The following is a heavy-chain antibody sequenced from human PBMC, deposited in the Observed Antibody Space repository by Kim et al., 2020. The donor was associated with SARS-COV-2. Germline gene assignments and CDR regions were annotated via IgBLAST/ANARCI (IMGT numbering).Heavy chain of an antibody. J-gene: IGHJ4*02. Sequence: GIANYAPKVQGRVTITAEKATSTAYMELRSLRSEDTAVYYCARVADRASGYWGQGTLVTVSS. CDR3: ARVADRASGY. V-gene: IGHV1-69*04. CDR2: GIA. D-gene: IGHD3-22*01.